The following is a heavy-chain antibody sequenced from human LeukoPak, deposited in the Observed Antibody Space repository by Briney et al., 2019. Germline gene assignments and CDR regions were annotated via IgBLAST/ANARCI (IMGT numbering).Heavy chain of an antibody. CDR1: GTSISNYY. D-gene: IGHD6-13*01. CDR3: ARIYYSSSYDYWYFDL. J-gene: IGHJ2*01. V-gene: IGHV4-59*01. Sequence: SETLSLTCSVSGTSISNYYWNWIRQPPGKALEWIGYIYYTGSTDYNPSLKSRVTISVDTSKNQFSLKLTSVTAADTAVYYCARIYYSSSYDYWYFDLWGRGTLVTVSS. CDR2: IYYTGST.